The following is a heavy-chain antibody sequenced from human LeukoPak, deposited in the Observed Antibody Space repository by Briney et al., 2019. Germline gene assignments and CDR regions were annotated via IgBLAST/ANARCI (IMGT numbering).Heavy chain of an antibody. D-gene: IGHD3-10*01. J-gene: IGHJ6*02. CDR2: TSYDGSNK. Sequence: GSLRLSCAASGFPFSGYAMHWVRQAPGKGLEWVAVTSYDGSNKYYADSVKGRFTISRDNSKNTLYLQMNSLRAEDTAVYYCARTPYGSGSYWYYYYGMDVWGQGTTVTVSS. V-gene: IGHV3-30-3*01. CDR1: GFPFSGYA. CDR3: ARTPYGSGSYWYYYYGMDV.